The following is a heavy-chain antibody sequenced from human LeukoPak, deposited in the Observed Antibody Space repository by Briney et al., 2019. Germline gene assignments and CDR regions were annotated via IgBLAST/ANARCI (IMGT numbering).Heavy chain of an antibody. V-gene: IGHV4-59*01. CDR1: GGSTSSYY. CDR2: IYYSGST. Sequence: SETLSLTCTVSGGSTSSYYWSWIRQPPGKGLEWIGYIYYSGSTNYNPSLKSRVTISVDTSKNQFSLKLSSVTAADTAVYYCARAQQVLLWFGEYNPSDYYGMDVWGQGTTVTVSS. J-gene: IGHJ6*02. CDR3: ARAQQVLLWFGEYNPSDYYGMDV. D-gene: IGHD3-10*01.